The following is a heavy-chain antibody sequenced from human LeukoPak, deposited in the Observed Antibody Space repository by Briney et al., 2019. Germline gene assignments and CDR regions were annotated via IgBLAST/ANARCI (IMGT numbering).Heavy chain of an antibody. J-gene: IGHJ4*02. CDR1: GFTFTSYG. CDR2: ISSRSSYI. D-gene: IGHD3-22*01. V-gene: IGHV3-21*01. CDR3: AKDVIYYDSSGYLAR. Sequence: GGSLRLSCAASGFTFTSYGMNWVRQAPGKGLEWVSSISSRSSYIYYADSVKGRFTISRDNSENTLYLQMNSLRADDTAVYYCAKDVIYYDSSGYLARWGQGTLVTVSS.